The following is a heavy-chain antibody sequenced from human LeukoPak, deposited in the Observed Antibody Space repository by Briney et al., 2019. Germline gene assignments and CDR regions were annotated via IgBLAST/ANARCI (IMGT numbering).Heavy chain of an antibody. CDR2: ISTSGGST. D-gene: IGHD3-22*01. Sequence: GGFLRLSCAASGFTFSSYAMSWVRQAPGKGLEWVSTISTSGGSTYHADSVKGRFTISRDNSKNTLYLQMNSLRAEDTAIYYCAKDDSSGYGYYFDYWGQGTLVTASS. CDR1: GFTFSSYA. V-gene: IGHV3-23*01. CDR3: AKDDSSGYGYYFDY. J-gene: IGHJ4*02.